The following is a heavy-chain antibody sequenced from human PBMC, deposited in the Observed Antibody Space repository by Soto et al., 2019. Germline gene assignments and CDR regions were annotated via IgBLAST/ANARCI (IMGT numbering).Heavy chain of an antibody. Sequence: GGSLRLSCAASGFTFSSYRMSWVRQAPGKGLEWVANIKQDGSEKYYVDSVKGRFTISRDNAKNSLYLQMNSLRAEDTAVYYCARTFAQSPYYYYYYMDVWGKGTTVTVSS. V-gene: IGHV3-7*01. CDR3: ARTFAQSPYYYYYYMDV. D-gene: IGHD3-10*01. CDR1: GFTFSSYR. J-gene: IGHJ6*03. CDR2: IKQDGSEK.